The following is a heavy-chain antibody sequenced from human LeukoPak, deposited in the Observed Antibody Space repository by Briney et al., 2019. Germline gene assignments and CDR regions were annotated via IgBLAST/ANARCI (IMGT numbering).Heavy chain of an antibody. D-gene: IGHD2-15*01. V-gene: IGHV3-23*01. J-gene: IGHJ6*02. CDR2: IGGSGGST. Sequence: GGSLRLSCAASGFTFSSYAMSWVRQAPGKGLEWVSVIGGSGGSTYYADSVKGRFTISRDNSKNTLYLQMNSLRAEDTAVYYCAKDLGYCSGGSCYSPDYGMDVWGQGTTVTVSS. CDR1: GFTFSSYA. CDR3: AKDLGYCSGGSCYSPDYGMDV.